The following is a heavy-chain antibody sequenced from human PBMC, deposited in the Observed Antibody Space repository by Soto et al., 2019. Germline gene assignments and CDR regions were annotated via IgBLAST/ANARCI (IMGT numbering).Heavy chain of an antibody. J-gene: IGHJ6*02. CDR3: ARTLWFGEFRKLYCYYGMDV. CDR2: IIPIFGTA. D-gene: IGHD3-10*01. V-gene: IGHV1-69*13. Sequence: ASVKVSCKASGGTFSSYAISWVRQAPGQGLEWMGGIIPIFGTANYAQKFQGRVTITADESTSTAYMELSSLRSEDTAVYYCARTLWFGEFRKLYCYYGMDVWGQGTTVTVSS. CDR1: GGTFSSYA.